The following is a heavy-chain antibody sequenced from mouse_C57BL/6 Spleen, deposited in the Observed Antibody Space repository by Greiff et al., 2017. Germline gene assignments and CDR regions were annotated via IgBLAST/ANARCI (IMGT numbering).Heavy chain of an antibody. Sequence: QVQLQQSGAELVKPGASVKISCKASGYAFSSYCLNWVKQRPGKGLAWIGQISPGDGDTNYNGKFKGKATLTADKSSSTAYMQRSSLNSEDSAVYFCARFSTTYYFDYWGQGTTLTVSS. J-gene: IGHJ2*01. V-gene: IGHV1-80*01. CDR1: GYAFSSYC. CDR2: ISPGDGDT. D-gene: IGHD5-1*01. CDR3: ARFSTTYYFDY.